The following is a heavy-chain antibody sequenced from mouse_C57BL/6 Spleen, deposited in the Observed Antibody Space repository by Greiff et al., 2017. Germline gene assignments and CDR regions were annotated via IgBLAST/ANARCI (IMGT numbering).Heavy chain of an antibody. CDR3: ERSPYSSYYFDY. Sequence: VMLVESGPELVKPGASVKISCKASGYAFSSSWMNWVKQRPGKGLEWIGRIYPGDGDTNYNGKFKGKATLTADKSSSTAYMQLRSLTSEDSAVYFGERSPYSSYYFDYWGQGTTLTVSS. J-gene: IGHJ2*01. CDR1: GYAFSSSW. CDR2: IYPGDGDT. V-gene: IGHV1-82*01. D-gene: IGHD2-10*01.